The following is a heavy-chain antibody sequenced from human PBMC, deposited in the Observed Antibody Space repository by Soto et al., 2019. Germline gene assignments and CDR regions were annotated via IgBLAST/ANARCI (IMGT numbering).Heavy chain of an antibody. Sequence: QVQLVQSGAEVKKPGSSVKVSCKASGGTFSNFAFSWVRQAPGQGLEWMGGITPVFGTANHAQKFQGRVTITADESTRIVYMELNSLRSVDTAVYYCARNSERIRGSFPDYWGQGSLVTVS. CDR2: ITPVFGTA. CDR3: ARNSERIRGSFPDY. J-gene: IGHJ4*02. D-gene: IGHD1-26*01. CDR1: GGTFSNFA. V-gene: IGHV1-69*01.